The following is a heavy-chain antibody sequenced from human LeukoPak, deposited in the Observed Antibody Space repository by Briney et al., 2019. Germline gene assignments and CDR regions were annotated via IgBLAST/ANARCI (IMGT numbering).Heavy chain of an antibody. CDR2: IYTSGST. V-gene: IGHV4-4*07. J-gene: IGHJ6*03. CDR3: ARQGKSIAAAGTYYYYYMDV. CDR1: GNSFGDYY. Sequence: TSETLSLTCTVSGNSFGDYYWSWIRQPAGKGLEWIGRIYTSGSTTYNPSLKSRVTMSVDTSKSQFSLNLMSVTAADTAVYYCARQGKSIAAAGTYYYYYMDVWGKGTTVTISS. D-gene: IGHD6-13*01.